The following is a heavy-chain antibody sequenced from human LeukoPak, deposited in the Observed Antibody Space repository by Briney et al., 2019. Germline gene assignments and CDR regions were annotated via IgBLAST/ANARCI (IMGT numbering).Heavy chain of an antibody. CDR1: GGSISYSSYY. CDR3: ARDHPTVAGYQGGIDY. J-gene: IGHJ4*02. CDR2: IYYSGST. D-gene: IGHD6-19*01. Sequence: SETLSLTCTVSGGSISYSSYYWGWIRQPPGKGLEWIGYIYYSGSTNYNPSLKSRVTISVDTSKSQFSLKLSSVTAADTAVYYCARDHPTVAGYQGGIDYWGQGTLVTVSS. V-gene: IGHV4-61*01.